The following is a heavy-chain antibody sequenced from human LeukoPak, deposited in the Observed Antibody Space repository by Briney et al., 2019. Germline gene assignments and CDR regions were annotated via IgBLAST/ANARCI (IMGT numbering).Heavy chain of an antibody. D-gene: IGHD3-10*01. CDR1: GYSFTSYW. J-gene: IGHJ4*02. Sequence: RESLKISCKGSGYSFTSYWIGWVRQMPGKGLEWMGIIYPGDSDTRYSPSFQGQVTISADKSISTAYLQWSSLKASDTAMYYCARVSMVRGVIKGYFDYWGQGTLVTVSS. CDR2: IYPGDSDT. V-gene: IGHV5-51*01. CDR3: ARVSMVRGVIKGYFDY.